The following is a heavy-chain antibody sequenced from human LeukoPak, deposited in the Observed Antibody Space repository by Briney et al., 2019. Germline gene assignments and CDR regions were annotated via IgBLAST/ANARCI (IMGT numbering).Heavy chain of an antibody. V-gene: IGHV1-8*01. CDR3: ARDRYDYDSSGYRY. J-gene: IGHJ4*02. D-gene: IGHD3-22*01. Sequence: ASVKVSCKASGYSFTSHDINWVRQATGQGLEWMGWMNPNSGNTGYAQKFQGRVTMTRNTSISTAYMELSSLTSEDTAVYYCARDRYDYDSSGYRYWGQGTLVTVSS. CDR2: MNPNSGNT. CDR1: GYSFTSHD.